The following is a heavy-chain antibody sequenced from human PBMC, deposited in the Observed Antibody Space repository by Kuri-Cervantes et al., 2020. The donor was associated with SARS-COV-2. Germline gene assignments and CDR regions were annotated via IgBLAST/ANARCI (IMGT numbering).Heavy chain of an antibody. V-gene: IGHV4-34*01. CDR2: IYYSGST. J-gene: IGHJ4*02. Sequence: ESLKISCAVYGGSFSGYYWGWIRQPPGKGLEWIGSIYYSGSTYYNPSLKSRVTISVDTSKNQFSLTLTSVTAADTAIYYCARHYAFDNFHKWGQGTQVTASS. D-gene: IGHD1-1*01. CDR3: ARHYAFDNFHK. CDR1: GGSFSGYY.